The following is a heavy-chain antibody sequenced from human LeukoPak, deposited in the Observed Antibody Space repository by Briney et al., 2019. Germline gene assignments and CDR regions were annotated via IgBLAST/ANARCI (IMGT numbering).Heavy chain of an antibody. CDR2: ISSSSSYI. J-gene: IGHJ4*02. Sequence: GGSLRLSCAASGFTFSSYSMNWVRQAPGKGLEWVSSISSSSSYIYYADSVKGRFTISRDNAKNSLYLQMNSLRAEDTAVYYCARDPKWLRPDRANYFDYWGQGTLVTVSS. CDR1: GFTFSSYS. V-gene: IGHV3-21*01. D-gene: IGHD5-12*01. CDR3: ARDPKWLRPDRANYFDY.